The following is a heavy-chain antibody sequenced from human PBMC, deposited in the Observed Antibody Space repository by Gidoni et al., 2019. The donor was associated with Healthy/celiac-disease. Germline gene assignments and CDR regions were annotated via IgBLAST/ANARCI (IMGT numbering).Heavy chain of an antibody. V-gene: IGHV3-21*01. J-gene: IGHJ6*02. CDR1: GFTFSSYH. CDR3: ARDLDILTGYFDQDGYGMDV. Sequence: EVQLVESGGGLVKPGGSLRLSCAASGFTFSSYHINLVRKAPGKGLEWVSSISSSSSYIYYADSVKGRFTISRDNAKNSLYLQMNSLRAEDTAVYYCARDLDILTGYFDQDGYGMDVWGQGTTVTVSS. D-gene: IGHD3-9*01. CDR2: ISSSSSYI.